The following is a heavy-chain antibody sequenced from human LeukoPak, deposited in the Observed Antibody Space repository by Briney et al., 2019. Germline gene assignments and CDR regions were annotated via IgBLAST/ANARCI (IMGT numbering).Heavy chain of an antibody. D-gene: IGHD3-22*01. CDR3: GITHGYFEGCGYWVQ. CDR2: ITPNADRT. CDR1: GFTFGSYG. J-gene: IGHJ1*01. V-gene: IGHV3-23*01. Sequence: GGSLRLSCAASGFTFGSYGMSWVRQAPGKGLEWVSFITPNADRTSYADSVEGRFTISRDNPRNTLYMQMNRLRDEDTALYCFGITHGYFEGCGYWVQWGQGTLVTVSS.